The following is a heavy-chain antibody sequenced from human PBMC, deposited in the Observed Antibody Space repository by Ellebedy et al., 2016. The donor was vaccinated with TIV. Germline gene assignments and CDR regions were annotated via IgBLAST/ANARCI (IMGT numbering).Heavy chain of an antibody. Sequence: SVKVSXKASGGTFSSYAISWVRQAPGQGLEWMGGIIPIFGTANYAQKFQGRVTITADESTSTAYMELSSLRSEDTAVYYCARATMVRGVIGPALTDYYYYGMDVWGQGTTVTVSS. CDR2: IIPIFGTA. J-gene: IGHJ6*02. V-gene: IGHV1-69*13. D-gene: IGHD3-10*01. CDR3: ARATMVRGVIGPALTDYYYYGMDV. CDR1: GGTFSSYA.